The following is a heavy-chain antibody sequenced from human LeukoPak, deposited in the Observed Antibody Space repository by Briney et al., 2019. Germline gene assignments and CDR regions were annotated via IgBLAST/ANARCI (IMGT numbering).Heavy chain of an antibody. Sequence: PGGSLRLSCAASGFTFSSYWMNWVRQAPGKGLEWVSSISSSSSYIYYADSVKGRFTISRDNAKNSLYLQMNSLRAEDTAVYYCARGLRYSSSWMVDYWGQGTLVTVSS. J-gene: IGHJ4*01. V-gene: IGHV3-21*01. D-gene: IGHD6-13*01. CDR2: ISSSSSYI. CDR3: ARGLRYSSSWMVDY. CDR1: GFTFSSYW.